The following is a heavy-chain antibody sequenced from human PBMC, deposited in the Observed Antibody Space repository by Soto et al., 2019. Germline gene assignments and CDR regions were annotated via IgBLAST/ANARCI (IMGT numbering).Heavy chain of an antibody. D-gene: IGHD2-8*01. V-gene: IGHV3-30*18. CDR1: GFTFSTYG. CDR3: AKKEMARTGVPYYYYY. Sequence: GGSLRLSCAASGFTFSTYGMHWVRQAPGKGLEWVGLISYDGSYKYYAGSVKGRFTMSRDNSRNTLFLQMNSLRAEDTAVYYCAKKEMARTGVPYYYYYWGQGILVTVSS. J-gene: IGHJ4*02. CDR2: ISYDGSYK.